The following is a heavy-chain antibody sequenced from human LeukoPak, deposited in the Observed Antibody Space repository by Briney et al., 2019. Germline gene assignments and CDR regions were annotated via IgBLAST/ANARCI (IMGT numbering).Heavy chain of an antibody. Sequence: ASVKVSCKASGYTFTRYYMHWVRQAPGQGLEWMGIINPSGGSTSYAQKFQGRVTMTRDTSTRTVYVELSSLKSEDTAVYYCARGETYYYDSNGYYYRWFDPWGQGTLVTVSS. CDR3: ARGETYYYDSNGYYYRWFDP. CDR1: GYTFTRYY. V-gene: IGHV1-46*01. D-gene: IGHD3-22*01. CDR2: INPSGGST. J-gene: IGHJ5*02.